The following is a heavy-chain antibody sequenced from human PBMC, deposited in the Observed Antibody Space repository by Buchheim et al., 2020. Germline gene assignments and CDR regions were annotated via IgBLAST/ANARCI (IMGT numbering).Heavy chain of an antibody. J-gene: IGHJ4*02. CDR1: GFTFSSYG. CDR3: ARDLDGRDGYNHFDY. CDR2: IWYDGSNK. V-gene: IGHV3-33*01. Sequence: QVQLVESGGGVVQPGRSLRLSCAASGFTFSSYGMHWVRQAPGKGLEWVAVIWYDGSNKYYADSVKGRFTISRDNSKNTLYLQMNSLRAEDTAVYYCARDLDGRDGYNHFDYWGQGTL. D-gene: IGHD5-24*01.